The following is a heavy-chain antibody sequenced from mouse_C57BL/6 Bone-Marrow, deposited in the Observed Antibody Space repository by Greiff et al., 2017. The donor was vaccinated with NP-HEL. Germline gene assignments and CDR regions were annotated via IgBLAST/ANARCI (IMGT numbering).Heavy chain of an antibody. CDR3: ARRSFTTVDYFDY. CDR2: IDPSDSET. Sequence: QVQLQQPGAELVRPGSSVKLSCKASGYTFTSYWMHWVKQRPIQGLEWIGNIDPSDSETHYNQKFKDKATLTVDKSSSTAYMQLSSLTSEDSAGYYCARRSFTTVDYFDYWGQGTTLTVSS. CDR1: GYTFTSYW. J-gene: IGHJ2*01. D-gene: IGHD1-1*01. V-gene: IGHV1-52*01.